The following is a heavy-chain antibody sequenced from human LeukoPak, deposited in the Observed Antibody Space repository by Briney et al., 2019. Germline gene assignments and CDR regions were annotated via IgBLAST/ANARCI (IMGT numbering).Heavy chain of an antibody. Sequence: GGSLRLSCAASGFTFSGSAIHWVRQAPGKGLELVASSRDDGSAKYYMDPVKGRFTISRDDAKNSLSLQMRYMRVEDTATYYCARIQLYHGDFDYWGQGTLVSVSS. J-gene: IGHJ4*02. V-gene: IGHV3-7*01. CDR1: GFTFSGSA. CDR3: ARIQLYHGDFDY. CDR2: SRDDGSAK. D-gene: IGHD1-1*01.